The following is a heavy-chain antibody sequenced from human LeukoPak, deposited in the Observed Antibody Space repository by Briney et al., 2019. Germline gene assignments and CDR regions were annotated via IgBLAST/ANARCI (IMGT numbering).Heavy chain of an antibody. CDR1: GYTFTSYD. Sequence: ASVKVSCKASGYTFTSYDINWVRQATGQGLEWMGWMNPNSGNTGYAQKFQGRVTMTRNTSISTAYMELSSLRSEDTAVYYCARGVAGYYYDSSGYYYDYWGQGTLVTVPS. CDR3: ARGVAGYYYDSSGYYYDY. V-gene: IGHV1-8*01. J-gene: IGHJ4*02. CDR2: MNPNSGNT. D-gene: IGHD3-22*01.